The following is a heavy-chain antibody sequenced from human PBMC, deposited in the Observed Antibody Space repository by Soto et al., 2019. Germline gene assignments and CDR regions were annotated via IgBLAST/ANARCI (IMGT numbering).Heavy chain of an antibody. CDR3: ASFLLLYGDYCRDPCVV. D-gene: IGHD4-17*01. CDR2: ISSSSSYI. CDR1: GFTFSSYS. V-gene: IGHV3-21*01. J-gene: IGHJ4*02. Sequence: GGSLRLSCAASGFTFSSYSMNWVRQAPGKGLEWVSSISSSSSYIYYADSVKGRFTISRDNAKNSLYLQMNSLRAEDTAVYYCASFLLLYGDYCRDPCVVWGQGTLVTVSS.